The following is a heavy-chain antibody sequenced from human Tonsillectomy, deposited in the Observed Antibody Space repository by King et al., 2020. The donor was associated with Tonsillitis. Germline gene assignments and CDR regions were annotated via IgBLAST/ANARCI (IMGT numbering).Heavy chain of an antibody. V-gene: IGHV5-51*03. CDR1: GYSFSTYW. CDR2: THPGDSDT. D-gene: IGHD3-16*01. CDR3: ARLEGGSPYYYYYMDV. J-gene: IGHJ6*03. Sequence: VQLVQSGAEVKKPGDSLKISCRGTGYSFSTYWIGWVRQMPGKGLEWRGITHPGDSDTRDSPSFQGQVTLSADKSIDTAYMQWSSLKASDTAIYYCARLEGGSPYYYYYMDVWGKGTTVTVSS.